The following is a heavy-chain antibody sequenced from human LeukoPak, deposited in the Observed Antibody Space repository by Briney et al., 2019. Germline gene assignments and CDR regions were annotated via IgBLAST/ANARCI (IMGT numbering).Heavy chain of an antibody. J-gene: IGHJ5*02. D-gene: IGHD3-9*01. CDR1: GFTFSSYW. CDR3: ARDSSFEGNWFDP. Sequence: GGSLRLSCAASGFTFSSYWMHWVRQAPGKGLVWVSRINSDGSSTNYADSVKGRFTISRDNAKNTLYLQMNSLRAEDTAVYYCARDSSFEGNWFDPWGQGTLVTVSS. CDR2: INSDGSST. V-gene: IGHV3-74*01.